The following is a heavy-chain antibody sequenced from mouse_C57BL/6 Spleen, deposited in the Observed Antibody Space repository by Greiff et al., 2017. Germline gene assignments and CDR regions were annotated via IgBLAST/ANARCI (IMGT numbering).Heavy chain of an antibody. CDR3: ARGRGSSGYVDY. J-gene: IGHJ2*01. V-gene: IGHV1-26*01. D-gene: IGHD3-2*02. CDR1: GYTFTDYY. Sequence: VQLQQSGPELVKPGASVKISCKASGYTFTDYYMNWVKQSHGKSLEWIGDINPNNGGTSYNQKFKGKATLTVDKSSSTAYMELRSLTSEDSAVYYCARGRGSSGYVDYWGQGTTLTVSS. CDR2: INPNNGGT.